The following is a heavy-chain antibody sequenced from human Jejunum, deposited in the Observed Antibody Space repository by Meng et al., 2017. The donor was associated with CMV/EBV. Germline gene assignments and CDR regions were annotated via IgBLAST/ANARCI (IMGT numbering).Heavy chain of an antibody. D-gene: IGHD2-2*01. CDR1: GFTISTYW. CDR2: INTDGSNT. V-gene: IGHV3-74*01. Sequence: GFTISTYWMHWVRQVPGKGLEWVSRINTDGSNTNYADSVKGRFTISRDNAKSTLYLQMNSLRAEDTAVYYCAKYDIVVVPASRPDYWGQGTLVTVSS. CDR3: AKYDIVVVPASRPDY. J-gene: IGHJ4*02.